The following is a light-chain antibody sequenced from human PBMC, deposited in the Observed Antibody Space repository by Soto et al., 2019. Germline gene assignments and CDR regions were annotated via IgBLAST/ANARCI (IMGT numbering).Light chain of an antibody. J-gene: IGKJ4*01. CDR2: TAY. V-gene: IGKV1-8*01. CDR1: QSISSH. CDR3: QQYFSYPLT. Sequence: AIRMTQSPSSFSASTGDRVTITCRASQSISSHFAWYQVKPGKAPRLLIYTAYYLESGVPSRFSGSGSGTAFTLTISSLQSEYFAVYYWQQYFSYPLTFGGETKVEIK.